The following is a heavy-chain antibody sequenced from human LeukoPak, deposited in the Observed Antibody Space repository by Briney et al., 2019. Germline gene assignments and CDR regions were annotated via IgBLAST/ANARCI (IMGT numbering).Heavy chain of an antibody. CDR1: GFSVNNNY. D-gene: IGHD3-10*01. CDR2: IDNFGTT. J-gene: IGHJ4*02. CDR3: AGGPYYGSGSRPGYLNH. V-gene: IGHV3-53*01. Sequence: GGSLRLSCAASGFSVNNNYMGWVRQAPGKGLEWVSEIDNFGTTYYADSVKGRFTISRDSSRNTMYLQMSSLRAEDTAVYYCAGGPYYGSGSRPGYLNHWGLGTLVTVSS.